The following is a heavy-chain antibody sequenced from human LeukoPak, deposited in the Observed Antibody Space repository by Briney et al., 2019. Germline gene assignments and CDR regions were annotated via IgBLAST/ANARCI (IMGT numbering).Heavy chain of an antibody. Sequence: GRSLRLSCAASGFTFSNYAMHWVRQAPGKGLEWVALISYDGTNKYYADSVKGRFTISRDNSKNTLYLQMNSLRPDDTALYYCATGGGLYSTSEADCWGQGTLVTVSS. J-gene: IGHJ4*02. D-gene: IGHD6-13*01. CDR1: GFTFSNYA. V-gene: IGHV3-30*04. CDR3: ATGGGLYSTSEADC. CDR2: ISYDGTNK.